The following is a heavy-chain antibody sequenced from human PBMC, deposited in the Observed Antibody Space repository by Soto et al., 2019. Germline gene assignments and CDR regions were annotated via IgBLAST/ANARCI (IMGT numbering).Heavy chain of an antibody. CDR1: GGSISSGGYY. CDR2: IYYSGST. D-gene: IGHD3-3*01. Sequence: SETLSLTCTVSGGSISSGGYYWSWIRQHPGKGLEWIGYIYYSGSTYYNPSLKSRVTISVDTSKNQFSLKLSSVTAADTAVYYCARVKTLSIFVDYWGQGTLVTVSS. CDR3: ARVKTLSIFVDY. J-gene: IGHJ4*02. V-gene: IGHV4-31*03.